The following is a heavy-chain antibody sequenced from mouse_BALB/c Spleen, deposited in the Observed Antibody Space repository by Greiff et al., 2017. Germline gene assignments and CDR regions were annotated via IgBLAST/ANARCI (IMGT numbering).Heavy chain of an antibody. CDR2: ISYSGST. J-gene: IGHJ4*01. CDR1: GYSITSDYA. V-gene: IGHV3-2*02. Sequence: EVQLQQSGPGLVKPSQSLSLTCTVTGYSITSDYAWNWIRQFPGNKLEWMGYISYSGSTSYNPSLKSRISITRDTSKNQFFLQLNSVTTEDTATYYCARSKYGNYAGYYYAMDYWGQGTSVTVSS. D-gene: IGHD2-10*02. CDR3: ARSKYGNYAGYYYAMDY.